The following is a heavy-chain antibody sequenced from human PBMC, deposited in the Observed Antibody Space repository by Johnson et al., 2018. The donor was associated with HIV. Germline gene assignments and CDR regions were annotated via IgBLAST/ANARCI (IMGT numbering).Heavy chain of an antibody. D-gene: IGHD3-22*01. J-gene: IGHJ3*02. CDR1: GLNFSDYS. Sequence: VQLVESGGGVVQPGRSMILSCAASGLNFSDYSMHWVRQAPGKGLEWVAIISFDGGTKYYADSVKGRFTISRDNSNNTLYLQMNSLRVEDTAVYLCARGRISMKVVDLRGGGFDIWGQGTKVTVSS. CDR3: ARGRISMKVVDLRGGGFDI. V-gene: IGHV3-30*04. CDR2: ISFDGGTK.